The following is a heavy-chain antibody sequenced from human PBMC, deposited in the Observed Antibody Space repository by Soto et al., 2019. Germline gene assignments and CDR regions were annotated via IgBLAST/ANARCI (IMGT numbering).Heavy chain of an antibody. CDR2: IRGDGSRE. Sequence: DVQLVESGGDLVQPGGSLRLSCAACGFTFGNYWMAWVRQAPGKGLEWVANIRGDGSREYYLDSVRGRFSVSRDNAQESLYLQMTGLRVEDTAVYYCARDVNYGDGTAYYDVFDIWGQGTVVTVSS. D-gene: IGHD4-17*01. J-gene: IGHJ3*02. CDR3: ARDVNYGDGTAYYDVFDI. V-gene: IGHV3-7*05. CDR1: GFTFGNYW.